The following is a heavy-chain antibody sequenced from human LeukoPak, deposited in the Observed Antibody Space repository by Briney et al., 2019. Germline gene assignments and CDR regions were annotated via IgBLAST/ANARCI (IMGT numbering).Heavy chain of an antibody. CDR1: GYSISSGYY. CDR2: IYHSGST. V-gene: IGHV4-38-2*02. D-gene: IGHD2-15*01. J-gene: IGHJ5*02. CDR3: ARGGLLLSGEDWFDP. Sequence: SETLSLTCTVSGYSISSGYYWGWIRPPPGKGLEWIGSIYHSGSTYYNPSLKSRVTISVDTSKNQFSLKLSSVTAADTAVYYCARGGLLLSGEDWFDPWGQGTLVTVSS.